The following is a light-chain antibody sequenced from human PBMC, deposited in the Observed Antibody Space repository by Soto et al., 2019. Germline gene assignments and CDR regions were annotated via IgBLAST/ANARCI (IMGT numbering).Light chain of an antibody. CDR3: SSYTSSSTPVV. CDR1: SSDVGGYNY. CDR2: DVS. Sequence: QSALTQPASVSGSPGQSITISCTGTSSDVGGYNYVSWYQQHPGKAPKLMIYDVSNRPSGVSNRFSGSKSGNTASLTLSGRQAEDEADYYCSSYTSSSTPVVFGGGTKLTVL. V-gene: IGLV2-14*01. J-gene: IGLJ2*01.